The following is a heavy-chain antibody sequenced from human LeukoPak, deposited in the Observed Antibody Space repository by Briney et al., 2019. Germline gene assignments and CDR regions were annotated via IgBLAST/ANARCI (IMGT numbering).Heavy chain of an antibody. CDR2: INTNTGNP. J-gene: IGHJ3*02. V-gene: IGHV7-4-1*02. CDR3: ARDSIAVAGPRVVGDAFDI. CDR1: GYTFTSYA. Sequence: ASVKVSCKASGYTFTSYAMNWVRQAPGQGLEWMGWINTNTGNPTYAQGFTGRFVFSLDTSVSTAYLQISSLKDEDTAVYYCARDSIAVAGPRVVGDAFDIWGQGTMVTVSS. D-gene: IGHD6-19*01.